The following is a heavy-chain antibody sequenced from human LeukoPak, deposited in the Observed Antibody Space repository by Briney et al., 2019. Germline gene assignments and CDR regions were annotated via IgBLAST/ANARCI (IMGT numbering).Heavy chain of an antibody. D-gene: IGHD1-20*01. CDR2: IYYSGST. CDR1: GGSISSSSYY. Sequence: SETLSLTCAVSGGSISSSSYYWGWIRQPPGKGLEWIGSIYYSGSTYYNPSLKSRVTISVDTSKNQFSLKLSSVTAADTALYYCARSQRFITGTRGEYDYWGQGTLVTVPS. J-gene: IGHJ4*02. V-gene: IGHV4-39*07. CDR3: ARSQRFITGTRGEYDY.